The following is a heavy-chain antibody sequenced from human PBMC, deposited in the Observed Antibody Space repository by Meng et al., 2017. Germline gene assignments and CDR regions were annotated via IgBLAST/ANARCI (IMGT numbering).Heavy chain of an antibody. J-gene: IGHJ5*02. CDR2: IYYSGST. V-gene: IGHV4-39*06. D-gene: IGHD1-26*01. CDR1: GGSISSSSYY. CDR3: ARDREVGATYWFDP. Sequence: RLQRTEQGPGLVKPSETLILPCTVSGGSISSSSYYWGWIRQPPGKGLEWIGSIYYSGSTYYNPSLKSRVTISVDTSKNQFSLKLSSVTAADTAVYYCARDREVGATYWFDPWGQGTLVTVSS.